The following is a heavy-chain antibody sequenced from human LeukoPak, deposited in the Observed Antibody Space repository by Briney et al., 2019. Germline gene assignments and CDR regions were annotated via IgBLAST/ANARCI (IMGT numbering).Heavy chain of an antibody. J-gene: IGHJ5*02. Sequence: PSETLSLTCTVSGGSISSSSYYWGWIRQPPGKGLEWIGSIYYSGSTYYNPSLKSRVTISVDTSKNQFSLKLSSVTAADTAVYYCARVLPVLRFLEWLPNWFDPWGQGTLSPSPQ. V-gene: IGHV4-39*07. D-gene: IGHD3-3*01. CDR2: IYYSGST. CDR3: ARVLPVLRFLEWLPNWFDP. CDR1: GGSISSSSYY.